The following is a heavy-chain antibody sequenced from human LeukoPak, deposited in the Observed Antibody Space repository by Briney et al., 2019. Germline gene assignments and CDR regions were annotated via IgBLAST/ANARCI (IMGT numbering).Heavy chain of an antibody. V-gene: IGHV3-30-3*01. D-gene: IGHD2-2*02. CDR1: GFTFSTNA. J-gene: IGHJ4*02. Sequence: GGSLRLSCAASGFTFSTNAMHWVRQAPGKGLEWVAVISYDGSNKYYADSVKGRFTISRDNSKNTLYLQMNSLRAEDTAVYYCASSYCSSTSCYRNTFDYWGQGTLVTVSS. CDR3: ASSYCSSTSCYRNTFDY. CDR2: ISYDGSNK.